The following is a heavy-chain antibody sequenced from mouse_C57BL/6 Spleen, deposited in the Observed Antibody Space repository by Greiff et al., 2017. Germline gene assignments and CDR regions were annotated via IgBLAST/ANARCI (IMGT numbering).Heavy chain of an antibody. J-gene: IGHJ1*03. V-gene: IGHV10-1*01. CDR1: GFSFNTYA. CDR3: VRHEYDEDFDV. D-gene: IGHD2-4*01. CDR2: IRSKSNNYAT. Sequence: EVQLVESGGGLVQPKGSLKLSCAASGFSFNTYAMNWVRQAPGKGLEWVARIRSKSNNYATYYADSVEDRFSISRDDSESMLYLQMNNLQTEDTAMYYCVRHEYDEDFDVWGTGTTVTVSS.